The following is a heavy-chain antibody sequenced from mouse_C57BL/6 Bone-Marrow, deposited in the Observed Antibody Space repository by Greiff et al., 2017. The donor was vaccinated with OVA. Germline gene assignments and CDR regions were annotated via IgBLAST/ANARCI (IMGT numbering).Heavy chain of an antibody. CDR1: GYTFTSYG. CDR2: IYPRSGNT. D-gene: IGHD3-2*02. V-gene: IGHV1-81*01. J-gene: IGHJ3*01. Sequence: VQLVESGAELARPGASVKLSCKASGYTFTSYGISWVKQRTGQGLEWIGEIYPRSGNTYYNEKFKGKATLTADKSSSTAYMELRSLTSEDSAVYFCARSGGTAQATWFAYWGQGTLVTVSA. CDR3: ARSGGTAQATWFAY.